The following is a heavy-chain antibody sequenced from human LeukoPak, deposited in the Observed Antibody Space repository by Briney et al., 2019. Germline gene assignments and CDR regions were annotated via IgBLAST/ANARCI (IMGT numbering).Heavy chain of an antibody. J-gene: IGHJ4*02. CDR2: IYYTGST. D-gene: IGHD5-24*01. CDR3: AISRDAHKVNY. V-gene: IGHV4-59*01. CDR1: GGSINNYY. Sequence: SETLSLTCTVSGGSINNYYWSWIRQPPGKRLEWIGYIYYTGSTNYIPSLKSRATISLDTSMNQFSLNLSSVTAADTAVYYCAISRDAHKVNYWGPGTLVTVSS.